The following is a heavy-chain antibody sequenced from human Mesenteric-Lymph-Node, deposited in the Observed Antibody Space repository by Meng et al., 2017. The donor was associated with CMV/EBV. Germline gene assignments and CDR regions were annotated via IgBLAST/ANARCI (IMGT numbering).Heavy chain of an antibody. CDR3: ARGAGDFSRGYYIYYFDY. CDR2: INPLSGGT. D-gene: IGHD3-3*01. Sequence: ASVKVSCKASGYTFSGYYMHWVRQAPGQGLEWMGWINPLSGGTNYAQKFQDRVTLTSDTSINTAYMQLSRLTSDDTAVYYCARGAGDFSRGYYIYYFDYWGQGTVVTVSS. CDR1: GYTFSGYY. J-gene: IGHJ4*02. V-gene: IGHV1-2*02.